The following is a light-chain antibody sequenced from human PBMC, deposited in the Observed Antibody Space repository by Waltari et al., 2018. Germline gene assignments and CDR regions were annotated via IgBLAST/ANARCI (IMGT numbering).Light chain of an antibody. V-gene: IGKV3-15*01. CDR2: GAS. J-gene: IGKJ2*01. CDR3: QQYHDWPLYT. Sequence: EIVMTQSPATLSVSPGERASLPCRASQTISSNLAWYQQKPGQAPRLLIYGASTRATGVPPRFSGSGSGTDFTLTISSLQSEDFAVYYCQQYHDWPLYTFGQGTNLEIK. CDR1: QTISSN.